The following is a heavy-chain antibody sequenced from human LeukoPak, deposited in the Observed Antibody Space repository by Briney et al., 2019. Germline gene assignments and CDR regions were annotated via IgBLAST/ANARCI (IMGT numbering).Heavy chain of an antibody. CDR3: ARSKSRAAYYFDY. CDR1: GGSISSYY. CDR2: IYTSGST. D-gene: IGHD6-13*01. V-gene: IGHV4-4*09. Sequence: SETLSLTCTVSGGSISSYYWSWIRQPPGKGLEGIGYIYTSGSTNYNPSLKSRVTISVDTSKNQFSLKLSSVTAADTAVYYCARSKSRAAYYFDYWGQGTLVTVSS. J-gene: IGHJ4*02.